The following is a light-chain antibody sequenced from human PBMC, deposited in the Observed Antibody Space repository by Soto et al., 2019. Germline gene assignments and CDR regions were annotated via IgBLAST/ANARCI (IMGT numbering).Light chain of an antibody. CDR3: TSYTSISTVV. CDR2: DVT. Sequence: QSALTQPASVSRSPGQSIAISCTGTSNDVGGYNYVSWYQQEPGKAPKLLIYDVTTRPSGVSSRFSGSKSGNTASLTISGLQTEDEANYYCTSYTSISTVVFGGGTKLTVL. J-gene: IGLJ3*02. V-gene: IGLV2-14*01. CDR1: SNDVGGYNY.